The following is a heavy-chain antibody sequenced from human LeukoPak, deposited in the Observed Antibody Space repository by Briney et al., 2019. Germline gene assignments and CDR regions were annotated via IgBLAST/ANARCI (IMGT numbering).Heavy chain of an antibody. J-gene: IGHJ4*02. CDR3: ARGTDDYIVATTSFEY. Sequence: SVKVSCKASGGTFSSYAISWVRQAPGQGLEWMGGIIPIFGTANYAQKFQGRVTITADESTSTANMELSSLRSDDTAVYYCARGTDDYIVATTSFEYWGQGTLVTVSS. CDR2: IIPIFGTA. CDR1: GGTFSSYA. V-gene: IGHV1-69*13. D-gene: IGHD5-12*01.